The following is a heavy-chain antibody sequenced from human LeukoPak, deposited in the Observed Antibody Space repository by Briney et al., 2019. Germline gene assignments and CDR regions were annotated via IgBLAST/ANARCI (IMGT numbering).Heavy chain of an antibody. V-gene: IGHV3-23*01. J-gene: IGHJ4*02. CDR1: GLTLSSYA. Sequence: GGSLRLSCAASGLTLSSYAMSWVRQTPGKGLEWVSTISDNAYYADSVKGRFTISRDNSKNTLRLQMNSLRAEDTALYYCVKAIRPFNSGNYYSCLDYWGQGSLVTVS. CDR3: VKAIRPFNSGNYYSCLDY. CDR2: ISDNA. D-gene: IGHD3-22*01.